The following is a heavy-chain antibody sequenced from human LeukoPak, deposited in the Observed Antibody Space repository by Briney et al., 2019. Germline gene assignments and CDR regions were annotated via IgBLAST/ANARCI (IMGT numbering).Heavy chain of an antibody. CDR2: IYTSGST. D-gene: IGHD6-19*01. V-gene: IGHV4-4*07. Sequence: SETLSLTCTISGGSISDYYWSWIRQPASKGLEWIGRIYTSGSTYYNPSLKSRVTISVDTSKNQFSLKLSSVTAADTAVYYCARLRAVAGTDYWGQGTLVTVSS. CDR3: ARLRAVAGTDY. CDR1: GGSISDYY. J-gene: IGHJ4*02.